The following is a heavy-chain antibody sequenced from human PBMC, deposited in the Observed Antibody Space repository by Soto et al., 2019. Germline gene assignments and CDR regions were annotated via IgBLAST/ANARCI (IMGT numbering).Heavy chain of an antibody. V-gene: IGHV4-39*01. J-gene: IGHJ4*02. CDR3: ARRHGAPRAAGPFDY. D-gene: IGHD3-16*01. CDR2: IYYSGST. Sequence: QLQLQESGPGLVKPSETVSLTCTVSGGSISSTSYYWGWIRQPPGKGLEWIGNIYYSGSTYYNSSLKSRVTISVDTSKNQFSLKLSPVTAADSAVYYCARRHGAPRAAGPFDYWGQGTLVTVSS. CDR1: GGSISSTSYY.